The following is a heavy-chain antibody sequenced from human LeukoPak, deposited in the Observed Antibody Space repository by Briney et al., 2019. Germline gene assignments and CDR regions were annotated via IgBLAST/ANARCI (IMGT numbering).Heavy chain of an antibody. J-gene: IGHJ6*02. CDR3: ARDCSGGSCGYYYYYGMDV. CDR2: ISAYNGNT. D-gene: IGHD2-15*01. Sequence: ASVTVSCKASGYTFTIYGISWVRQAPGQGLEWMGWISAYNGNTNYAQKLQGRVTMTTDTSTSTACMELRSLRSDDTAVYYCARDCSGGSCGYYYYYGMDVWGQGTTVTVSS. V-gene: IGHV1-18*01. CDR1: GYTFTIYG.